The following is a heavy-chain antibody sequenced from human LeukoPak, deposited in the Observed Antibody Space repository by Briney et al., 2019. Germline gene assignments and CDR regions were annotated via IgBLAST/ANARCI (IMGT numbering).Heavy chain of an antibody. V-gene: IGHV3-7*03. CDR1: GLTVSNHW. CDR2: IREERGQE. Sequence: GGSLRLSCVASGLTVSNHWMSWVRQAPGKGLEWVANIREERGQEYYVDSVKGRFTISKNSAKNSLYLQMNTLRAEDTAMYYCASLDTAKQPLANHWGQGTLVTVSS. CDR3: ASLDTAKQPLANH. J-gene: IGHJ5*02. D-gene: IGHD5-18*01.